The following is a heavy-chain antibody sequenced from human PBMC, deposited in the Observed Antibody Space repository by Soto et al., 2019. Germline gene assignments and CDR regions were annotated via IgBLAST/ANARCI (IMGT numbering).Heavy chain of an antibody. V-gene: IGHV1-8*01. CDR3: ARRKLRRLTWFDP. Sequence: GASVKVSCKASVYTFTSYDINWVRQATGQGLEWMGWMNPNSGNTGYAQKFQGRVTMTRNTSISTAYMELSSLRSEDTAVYYCARRKLRRLTWFDPWGQGTLVTVSS. CDR1: VYTFTSYD. J-gene: IGHJ5*02. D-gene: IGHD5-12*01. CDR2: MNPNSGNT.